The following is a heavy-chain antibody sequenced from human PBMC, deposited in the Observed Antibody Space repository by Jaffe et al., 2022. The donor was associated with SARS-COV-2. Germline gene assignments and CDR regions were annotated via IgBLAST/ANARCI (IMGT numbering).Heavy chain of an antibody. J-gene: IGHJ6*02. CDR1: GFTFDDYA. V-gene: IGHV3-9*01. D-gene: IGHD3-10*01. CDR3: AKDIIGYYGSGSHPGGMDV. Sequence: EVQLVESGGGLVQPGRSLRLSCAASGFTFDDYAMHWVRQAPGKGLEWVSGISWNSGSIGYADSVKGRFTISRDNAKNSLYLQMNSLRAEDTALYYCAKDIIGYYGSGSHPGGMDVWGQGTTVTVSS. CDR2: ISWNSGSI.